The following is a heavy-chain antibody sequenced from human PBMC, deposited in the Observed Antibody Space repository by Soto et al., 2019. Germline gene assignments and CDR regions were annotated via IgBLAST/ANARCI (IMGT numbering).Heavy chain of an antibody. V-gene: IGHV3-7*01. D-gene: IGHD2-8*01. J-gene: IGHJ4*02. Sequence: GGSLRLSCAASGFTFSSYWMSWVRQAPGKGLEWVANIKQDGSEKYYVDSVKGRFTISRDNAKNSLYLQMNSLRAEDTAVYYCARDGDGSIMGFDYWGQGTLVTVSS. CDR2: IKQDGSEK. CDR1: GFTFSSYW. CDR3: ARDGDGSIMGFDY.